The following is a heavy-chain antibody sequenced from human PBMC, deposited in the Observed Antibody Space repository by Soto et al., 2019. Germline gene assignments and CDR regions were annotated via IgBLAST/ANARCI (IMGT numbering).Heavy chain of an antibody. J-gene: IGHJ4*02. D-gene: IGHD1-26*01. CDR3: AKDLVGAQRD. V-gene: IGHV3-30*18. CDR2: ISYDGSNK. CDR1: GFTFSSYG. Sequence: LRLSCAASGFTFSSYGMHWVRQAPGKGLEWVAVISYDGSNKYYADSVKGRFTTSRDNSKNTLYLQMNSLRAEDTAVYYCAKDLVGAQRDWGQGTLVTVSS.